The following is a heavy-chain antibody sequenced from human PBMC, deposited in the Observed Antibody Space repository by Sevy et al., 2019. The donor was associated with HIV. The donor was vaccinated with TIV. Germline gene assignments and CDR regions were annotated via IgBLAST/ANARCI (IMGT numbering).Heavy chain of an antibody. D-gene: IGHD3-22*01. CDR2: ISSSSSYI. CDR3: ARPGNYYDSSGFLY. Sequence: GGSLSLSCVVSGFIFSYYDMNWVRQAPGKGLEWVSSISSSSSYINYADSVKGRFTVSRDNDKNLLFLQMNSLRAEDTAFYYCARPGNYYDSSGFLYWGQGTLVTVSS. J-gene: IGHJ4*02. V-gene: IGHV3-21*06. CDR1: GFIFSYYD.